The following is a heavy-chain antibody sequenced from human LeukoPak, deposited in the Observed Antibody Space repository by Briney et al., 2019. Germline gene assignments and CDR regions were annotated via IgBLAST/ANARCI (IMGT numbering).Heavy chain of an antibody. D-gene: IGHD3-16*01. CDR1: GDSINTGGYY. V-gene: IGHV4-31*03. J-gene: IGHJ5*01. CDR2: IYYTGST. Sequence: PSETLSLTCTVSGDSINTGGYYWTWVRQHPGKGLEWIGYIYYTGSTYYNPSLKSRLSMSVDTSKNQFSLKLNSVTAADTAVYYCVRDRPSYGFESWGQGTLVTVSS. CDR3: VRDRPSYGFES.